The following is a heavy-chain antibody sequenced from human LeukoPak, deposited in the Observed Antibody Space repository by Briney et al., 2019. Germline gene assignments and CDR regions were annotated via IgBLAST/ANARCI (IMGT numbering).Heavy chain of an antibody. Sequence: SETLSLTCSVSGGSINIYYWSWIRQFPGKGLEWIGYVYDSGSTNYNPSLKSRVTISVDTSKNQFSLKVTSVTAADTAVYYCARGGGSNLPPLYWGQGTLVTVSS. J-gene: IGHJ4*02. CDR1: GGSINIYY. D-gene: IGHD1-26*01. CDR3: ARGGGSNLPPLY. CDR2: VYDSGST. V-gene: IGHV4-59*01.